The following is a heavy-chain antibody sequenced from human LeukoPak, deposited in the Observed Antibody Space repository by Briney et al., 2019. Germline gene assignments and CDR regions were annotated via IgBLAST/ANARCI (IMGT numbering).Heavy chain of an antibody. V-gene: IGHV3-7*01. CDR3: ARDPTGAMTTVFRMGYFDY. CDR1: GFTFSSYW. CDR2: IKQDGSEK. Sequence: PGGSLRLSCAASGFTFSSYWMSWVRQAPGKGLEWVANIKQDGSEKYYVDSVKGRFTISRDNAKNSLYLQMNSLRAEDTAVYYCARDPTGAMTTVFRMGYFDYWGQGTLVTVSS. J-gene: IGHJ4*02. D-gene: IGHD4-17*01.